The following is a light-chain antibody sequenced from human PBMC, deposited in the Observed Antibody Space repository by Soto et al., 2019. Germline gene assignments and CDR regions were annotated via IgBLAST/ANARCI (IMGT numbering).Light chain of an antibody. CDR1: SGHSSYA. V-gene: IGLV4-69*01. CDR3: QTWGTGIQV. J-gene: IGLJ2*01. CDR2: LSSDGIH. Sequence: QLVLTQSPSASASLGASVKLTCTLSSGHSSYAIAWHQQQPEKGPRYLMTLSSDGIHSKGDGIPDRFSGSSSGAERYLTISSLQSEDEADYYCQTWGTGIQVFGGGTKLTVL.